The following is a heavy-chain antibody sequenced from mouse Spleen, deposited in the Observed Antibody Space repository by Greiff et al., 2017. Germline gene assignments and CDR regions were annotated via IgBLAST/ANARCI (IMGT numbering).Heavy chain of an antibody. CDR2: ISYSGST. CDR3: ARSYGNYFRAWFAY. Sequence: DVHLVESGPSLVKPSQTLSLTCSVTGDSITSGYWNWIRKFPGNKLEYMGYISYSGSTYYNPSLKSRISITRDTSKNQYYLQLNSVTTEDTATYYCARSYGNYFRAWFAYWGQGTLVTVSA. J-gene: IGHJ3*01. CDR1: GDSITSGY. V-gene: IGHV3-8*02. D-gene: IGHD2-10*02.